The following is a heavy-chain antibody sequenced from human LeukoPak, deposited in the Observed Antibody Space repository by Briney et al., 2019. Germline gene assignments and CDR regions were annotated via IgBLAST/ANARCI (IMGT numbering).Heavy chain of an antibody. V-gene: IGHV4-30-2*01. D-gene: IGHD4-11*01. J-gene: IGHJ4*02. CDR2: IYHSGST. Sequence: SSETLSLTCTVSGGSISSGGYYWSWIRQPPGKGLEWIGYIYHSGSTYYNPSLKSRVTISVDRSKNQFSLKLSSVTAADTAVYYCASEEHDYLFDYWGQGTLVTVSS. CDR3: ASEEHDYLFDY. CDR1: GGSISSGGYY.